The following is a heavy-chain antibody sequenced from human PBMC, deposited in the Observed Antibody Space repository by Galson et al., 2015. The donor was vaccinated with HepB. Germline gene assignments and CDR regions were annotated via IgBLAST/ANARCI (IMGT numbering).Heavy chain of an antibody. CDR2: IVPFFGKV. V-gene: IGHV1-69*13. CDR3: AKEAMGDLGAKHMDV. J-gene: IGHJ6*03. CDR1: GGTFSTYT. Sequence: SVKVSCKASGGTFSTYTINWVRLAPGQGFHWMGGIVPFFGKVSYAQAFKERVFITADASTSTTYMEVTRLTSDDTGVYYCAKEAMGDLGAKHMDVWGNGTRIIVSS. D-gene: IGHD1-26*01.